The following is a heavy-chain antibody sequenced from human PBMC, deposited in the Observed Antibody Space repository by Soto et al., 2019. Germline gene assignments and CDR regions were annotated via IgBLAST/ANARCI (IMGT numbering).Heavy chain of an antibody. V-gene: IGHV3-30-3*01. J-gene: IGHJ6*02. Sequence: QVQLVESGGGVVQPGRSLRLSCAASGFTFSSYAMHWVRQAPGKGLEWVAVISYDGSNKYYADSVKGRFTISRDNSKNTLYLQMNSLRAEDTAVYYCARGGTILGSGSRRVIGYYYGMDVWGQGTTVTVSS. D-gene: IGHD3-10*01. CDR2: ISYDGSNK. CDR3: ARGGTILGSGSRRVIGYYYGMDV. CDR1: GFTFSSYA.